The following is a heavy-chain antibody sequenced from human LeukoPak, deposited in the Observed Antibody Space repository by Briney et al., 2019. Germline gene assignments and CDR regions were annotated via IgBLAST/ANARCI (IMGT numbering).Heavy chain of an antibody. D-gene: IGHD3-22*01. CDR3: ASSDRREWMYYYDSSGYFTPLFDY. V-gene: IGHV1-69*05. Sequence: SVKVSCKXSGGTFSSYAISWVRQAPGQGLEGMGGIIPIFGTANYAQKFQGRVTITTDESTSTAYMELSSLRSEDTAVYYCASSDRREWMYYYDSSGYFTPLFDYWGQGTLVTVSS. CDR2: IIPIFGTA. CDR1: GGTFSSYA. J-gene: IGHJ4*02.